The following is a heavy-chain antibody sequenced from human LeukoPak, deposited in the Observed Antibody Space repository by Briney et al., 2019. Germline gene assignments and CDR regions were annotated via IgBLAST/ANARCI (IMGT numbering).Heavy chain of an antibody. J-gene: IGHJ4*02. CDR1: GFTFSSNY. V-gene: IGHV3-53*01. CDR2: IYSGGTT. D-gene: IGHD3-10*01. Sequence: GGSLRLSCAASGFTFSSNYMSWVRQAPGKGLEWVSVIYSGGTTYYADSVKGRFTISRDNSKNTLYLQMNSLRAEDTAVCYCASPPYYYGSGTYGEWGQGTLVTVSS. CDR3: ASPPYYYGSGTYGE.